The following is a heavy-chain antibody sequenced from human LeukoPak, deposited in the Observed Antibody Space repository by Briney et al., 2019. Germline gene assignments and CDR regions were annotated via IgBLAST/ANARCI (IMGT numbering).Heavy chain of an antibody. V-gene: IGHV4-59*01. J-gene: IGHJ6*03. CDR2: IYYSGST. CDR1: GGSISSYY. Sequence: SETLSLTCTVSGGSISSYYWSWIRQPPGKGLEWIGYIYYSGSTNYNPSLKSRVTISVDTSKNQFSLKLCSVTAADTAVYYCARTAANYYYYYKDVWGKGTTVTVSS. D-gene: IGHD6-13*01. CDR3: ARTAANYYYYYKDV.